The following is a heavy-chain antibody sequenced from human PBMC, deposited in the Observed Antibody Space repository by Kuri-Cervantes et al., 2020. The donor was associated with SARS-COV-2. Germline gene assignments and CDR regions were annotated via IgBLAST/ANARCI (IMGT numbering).Heavy chain of an antibody. D-gene: IGHD1-14*01. CDR3: ARAGTDSEGFDY. CDR2: TYTSGST. CDR1: GGSISSGSYY. Sequence: SETLSLTCTVSGGSISSGSYYWSWIRQPAGKGLEWIGYTYTSGSTNCNPSLKSRVTISVDTSKNQFSLKLSSVTAADTAVYYCARAGTDSEGFDYWGQGTLVTVSS. V-gene: IGHV4-61*10. J-gene: IGHJ4*02.